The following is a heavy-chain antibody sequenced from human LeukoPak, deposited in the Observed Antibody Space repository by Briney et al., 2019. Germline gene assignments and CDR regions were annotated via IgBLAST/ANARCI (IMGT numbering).Heavy chain of an antibody. CDR3: ATAPTIFGVVYSQFDY. CDR2: VDPEDGET. D-gene: IGHD3-3*01. V-gene: IGHV1-24*01. J-gene: IGHJ4*02. Sequence: ASVKVSCKVSGYTLTELSMHWVRQAPGKGLEWMGLVDPEDGETIYAEKFQGRVTITADTSTDTAYMELSSLRSEDTAVYYCATAPTIFGVVYSQFDYWGQGTLVTVSS. CDR1: GYTLTELS.